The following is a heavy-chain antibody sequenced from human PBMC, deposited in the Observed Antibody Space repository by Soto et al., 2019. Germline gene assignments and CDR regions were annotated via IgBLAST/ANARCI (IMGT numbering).Heavy chain of an antibody. D-gene: IGHD6-13*01. CDR1: GGSFSGYY. CDR2: INHSGST. V-gene: IGHV4-34*01. CDR3: ARGQHRIAAAGTNDLRHY. Sequence: SETLSLTCAVYGGSFSGYYWSWIRQPPGKGLEWIGEINHSGSTNYNPSLKSRVTISVDTSKNQFSLKLSSVTAADTAVYYCARGQHRIAAAGTNDLRHYWGQGSPVTVSA. J-gene: IGHJ4*02.